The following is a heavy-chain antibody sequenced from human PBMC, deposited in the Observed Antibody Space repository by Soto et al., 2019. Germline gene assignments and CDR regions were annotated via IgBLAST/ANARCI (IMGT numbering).Heavy chain of an antibody. Sequence: SETLSLTCTVSGGSISSYYWSWIRQPPGKGLEWIGYIYYSGSTNYNPSLKSRVTISVDTSKNQFSLKLSSVTAADTAVYYCARSSKSPQFDYYYYYMDVWGKGTTVTVSS. D-gene: IGHD4-4*01. CDR1: GGSISSYY. CDR2: IYYSGST. J-gene: IGHJ6*03. CDR3: ARSSKSPQFDYYYYYMDV. V-gene: IGHV4-59*01.